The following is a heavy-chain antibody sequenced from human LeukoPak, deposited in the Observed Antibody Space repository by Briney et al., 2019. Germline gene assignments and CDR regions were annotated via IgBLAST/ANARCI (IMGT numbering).Heavy chain of an antibody. V-gene: IGHV1-18*04. CDR1: GYTFTSYG. D-gene: IGHD6-13*01. J-gene: IGHJ2*01. CDR2: ISAYNDNT. Sequence: ASLKVSCKASGYTFTSYGISWVRQAPGQGLEWMGWISAYNDNTNYAQKLQGRLTMTTVTSTSTAYMELRSLRSDDTAVYYCARAGWVAAAGFPRYWYFDLWGRGTLVTVSS. CDR3: ARAGWVAAAGFPRYWYFDL.